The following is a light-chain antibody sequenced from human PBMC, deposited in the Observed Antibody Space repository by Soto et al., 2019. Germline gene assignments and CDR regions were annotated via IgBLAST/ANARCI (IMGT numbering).Light chain of an antibody. V-gene: IGKV3-15*01. CDR3: QQYNNWPG. CDR2: GAS. J-gene: IGKJ4*01. CDR1: QSVSSN. Sequence: EIVMTQSPATLSVSPGERDTLSCRASQSVSSNLAWYQQIPGQAHRLLIYGASTRATVIPARFSGSGSGTEFTLTISSLQSEDFAVYYCQQYNNWPGFGGGTKVDIK.